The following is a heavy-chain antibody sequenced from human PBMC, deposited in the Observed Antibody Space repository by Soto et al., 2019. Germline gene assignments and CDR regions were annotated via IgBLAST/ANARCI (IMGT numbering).Heavy chain of an antibody. CDR1: GFTFSSYS. CDR3: ARDLDFLDP. D-gene: IGHD3-3*01. CDR2: ISSSSSYI. J-gene: IGHJ5*02. V-gene: IGHV3-21*01. Sequence: PGGSLRLSCAASGFTFSSYSMNWVRQAPGKGLEWVSSISSSSSYIYYAESVKGRFTISRDNAKNSLYLQMNSLRAEDTAVYYCARDLDFLDPWGQGTLVTVSS.